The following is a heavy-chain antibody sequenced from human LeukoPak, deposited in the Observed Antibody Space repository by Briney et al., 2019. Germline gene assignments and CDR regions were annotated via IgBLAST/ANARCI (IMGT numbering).Heavy chain of an antibody. Sequence: SETLSLTCTVSGASISSYYWSWIRQPAERGLEWIGRVYTSGSIDYNPSLESRVTISVDRSQNQFFLKLSSVTAADTAIYYCAGRDYWGQGTLVTVSS. CDR2: VYTSGSI. CDR1: GASISSYY. CDR3: AGRDY. J-gene: IGHJ4*02. V-gene: IGHV4-4*07. D-gene: IGHD2-15*01.